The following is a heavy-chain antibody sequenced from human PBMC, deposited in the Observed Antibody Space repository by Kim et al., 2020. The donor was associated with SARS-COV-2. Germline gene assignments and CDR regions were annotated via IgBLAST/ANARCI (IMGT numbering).Heavy chain of an antibody. V-gene: IGHV3-15*01. CDR3: TTDLRVGATIDGY. Sequence: YAAPVKGRFTISRDDSKNTLYLQMNSLKTEDTAVYYCTTDLRVGATIDGYWGQGTLVTVSS. D-gene: IGHD1-26*01. J-gene: IGHJ4*02.